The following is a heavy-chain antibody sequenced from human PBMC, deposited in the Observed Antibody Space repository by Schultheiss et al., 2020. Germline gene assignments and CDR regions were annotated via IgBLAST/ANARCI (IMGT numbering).Heavy chain of an antibody. V-gene: IGHV4-59*08. Sequence: SETLSLTCTVSGGSISGYYWSWVRQPPGKGLEWIGYVYYTGSTNYDPSLNSRVTILVDTSKNQFSLKLSSVTAADTAVYYCVRTGGDSSGYEEYFQYWGQGTLVTVSS. CDR2: VYYTGST. CDR3: VRTGGDSSGYEEYFQY. CDR1: GGSISGYY. D-gene: IGHD3-22*01. J-gene: IGHJ1*01.